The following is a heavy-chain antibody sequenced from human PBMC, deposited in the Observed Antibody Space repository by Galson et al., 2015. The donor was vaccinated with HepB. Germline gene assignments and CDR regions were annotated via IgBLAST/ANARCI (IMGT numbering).Heavy chain of an antibody. CDR3: ATSTSTMIGDY. V-gene: IGHV1-24*01. CDR2: FVPEDGET. Sequence: SVKVSCKVSGYTLTDLSMHWVRQAPGKGLEWMGGFVPEDGETNYAQKFQGRVTMTEDTSTNTAYMELSSLRSEDTAVYYCATSTSTMIGDYWGQGTLVTVSS. D-gene: IGHD3-22*01. J-gene: IGHJ4*02. CDR1: GYTLTDLS.